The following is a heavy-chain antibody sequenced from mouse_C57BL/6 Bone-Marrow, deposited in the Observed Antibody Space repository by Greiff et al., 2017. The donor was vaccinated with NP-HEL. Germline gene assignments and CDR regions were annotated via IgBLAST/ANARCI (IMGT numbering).Heavy chain of an antibody. V-gene: IGHV1-55*01. J-gene: IGHJ2*01. CDR2: IFPGSGST. Sequence: QVQLQLSGAELVKPGASVKMSCKASGYTFTSYWITWVKQRPGQGLGWIGDIFPGSGSTNYNEKFKSKATLTVEASSSTAYMQLSSLTSEDSAVYYGARGTNYWGQGTTLTVSS. CDR3: ARGTNY. CDR1: GYTFTSYW. D-gene: IGHD3-3*01.